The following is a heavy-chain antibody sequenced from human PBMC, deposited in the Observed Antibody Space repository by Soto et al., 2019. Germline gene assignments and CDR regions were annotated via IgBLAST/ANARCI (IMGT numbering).Heavy chain of an antibody. CDR3: AKAAGESYPESRVFDQ. V-gene: IGHV3-23*01. Sequence: EVQLLESGGGLVQPGGSLRLSCAVSGLTFSRYAMSWVRQAPGKGLEWVSAIINTGGDTLYADSVKARFTISRDNFKNPLYQKINSLSAEDAPIYYWAKAAGESYPESRVFDQGGQGPRVTVSS. CDR2: IINTGGDT. D-gene: IGHD1-26*01. CDR1: GLTFSRYA. J-gene: IGHJ4*02.